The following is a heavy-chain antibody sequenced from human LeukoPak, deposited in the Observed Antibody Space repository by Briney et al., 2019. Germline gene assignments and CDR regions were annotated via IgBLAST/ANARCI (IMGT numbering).Heavy chain of an antibody. J-gene: IGHJ6*02. CDR3: TTDHDGYYYYYGMDV. CDR2: IKSKTDGGTT. V-gene: IGHV3-15*01. CDR1: GFTFSNAW. Sequence: GGSLRLSCAASGFTFSNAWMSWVRQAPGKGLEWVGRIKSKTDGGTTDYAAPVKGRFTISRDDSKNTLYLQMNSLKTEDTAVYYCTTDHDGYYYYYGMDVWGQGTTVTVSS.